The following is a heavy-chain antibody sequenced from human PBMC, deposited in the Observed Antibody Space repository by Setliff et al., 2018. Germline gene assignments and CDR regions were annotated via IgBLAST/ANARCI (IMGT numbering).Heavy chain of an antibody. Sequence: ASVKVSCKGSGYIFSSYGISWVRQAPGQGLEWMGWISAYNDNKNYAQKFQGRVTMTTDTSTNTVFMELRSLRSDDTAMFYCARDILLVEGVSVTGCWFDPWGQGALVTVSS. V-gene: IGHV1-18*01. CDR3: ARDILLVEGVSVTGCWFDP. J-gene: IGHJ5*02. CDR2: ISAYNDNK. CDR1: GYIFSSYG. D-gene: IGHD3-9*01.